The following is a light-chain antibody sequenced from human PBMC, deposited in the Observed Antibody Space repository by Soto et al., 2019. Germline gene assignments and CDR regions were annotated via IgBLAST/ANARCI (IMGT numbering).Light chain of an antibody. CDR3: QQYNNWPRT. CDR1: QSVGHN. CDR2: GAS. Sequence: DIVMTQSPVTLSVSPGDRATLSCRASQSVGHNLAWFQQKPGQAPRLLIYGASAGATGIPDRFSGSGFGTDFTLTISSLQSEDLAVYYSQQYNNWPRTFGQGTKVEMK. J-gene: IGKJ1*01. V-gene: IGKV3-15*01.